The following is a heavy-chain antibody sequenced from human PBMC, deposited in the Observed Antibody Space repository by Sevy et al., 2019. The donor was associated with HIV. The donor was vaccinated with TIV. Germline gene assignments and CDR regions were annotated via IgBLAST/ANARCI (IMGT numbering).Heavy chain of an antibody. V-gene: IGHV4-31*03. CDR1: DGSISSGAYY. CDR2: IYYSGST. J-gene: IGHJ6*02. D-gene: IGHD6-6*01. CDR3: ARDGGSSFGTDV. Sequence: SETLSLTCTVSDGSISSGAYYWSWIRQHPGKGLEWIGYIYYSGSTYYNPSLKSRVAISLATSKNQFSLKLSSVTAADTAVYYCARDGGSSFGTDVWGQGTTVTVSS.